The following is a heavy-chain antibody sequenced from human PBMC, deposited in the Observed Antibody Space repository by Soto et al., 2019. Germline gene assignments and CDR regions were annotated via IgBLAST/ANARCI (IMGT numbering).Heavy chain of an antibody. V-gene: IGHV4-31*03. CDR2: IYYSGST. CDR3: ARANYFESSGPFDY. J-gene: IGHJ4*02. Sequence: SETLSLTCTVSGVSLSSGAYYWSWIRQHPGKGLEWIGYIYYSGSTYYNPSLESRVTLSVDTSTKQFSLKVSSVTAADTAVYYCARANYFESSGPFDYWGPGTLVTVSS. CDR1: GVSLSSGAYY. D-gene: IGHD3-22*01.